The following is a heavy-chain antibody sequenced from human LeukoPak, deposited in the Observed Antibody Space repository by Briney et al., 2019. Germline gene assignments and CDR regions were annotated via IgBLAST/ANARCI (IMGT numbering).Heavy chain of an antibody. CDR3: ASGGRSGYYRNKNWFDP. CDR1: GGSFSGYY. D-gene: IGHD3-3*01. V-gene: IGHV4-34*01. CDR2: INHSGST. J-gene: IGHJ5*02. Sequence: SETLSLTCAVYGGSFSGYYWSWIRQPPGKGLEWIGEINHSGSTNYNPSLKSRVTISVDTSKNQFSLKLSSVTAADTAVYYCASGGRSGYYRNKNWFDPWGQGTLVTVSS.